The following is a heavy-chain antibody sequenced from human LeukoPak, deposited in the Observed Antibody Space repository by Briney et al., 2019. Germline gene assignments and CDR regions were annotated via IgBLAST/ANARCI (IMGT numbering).Heavy chain of an antibody. J-gene: IGHJ2*01. CDR3: ARNWGSFWYFDL. V-gene: IGHV4-61*09. CDR2: IFASGST. Sequence: SETLSLTCTVSGGSISSGSYYWNWIRQPAGKRLEWIGHIFASGSTNYNPSLKCRVTISVDTSKNQFSLKLSSVPAADTAAYYCARNWGSFWYFDLWGRGTLVTVSS. D-gene: IGHD7-27*01. CDR1: GGSISSGSYY.